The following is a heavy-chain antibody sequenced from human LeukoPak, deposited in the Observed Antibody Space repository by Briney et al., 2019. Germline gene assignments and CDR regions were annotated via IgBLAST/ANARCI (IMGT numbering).Heavy chain of an antibody. D-gene: IGHD2-15*01. CDR2: IHYSRDT. V-gene: IGHV4-59*08. CDR3: ARRGYCSGGSCYSGGFYFDY. J-gene: IGHJ4*02. CDR1: RGSISGYS. Sequence: SETLFLTCTVSRGSISGYSWSWIRQSPGGGLEWIGHIHYSRDTAYNPSLRSRVTISVDTSKSQFSLKLSSVTAADTAVYYCARRGYCSGGSCYSGGFYFDYWGQGTLVTVSS.